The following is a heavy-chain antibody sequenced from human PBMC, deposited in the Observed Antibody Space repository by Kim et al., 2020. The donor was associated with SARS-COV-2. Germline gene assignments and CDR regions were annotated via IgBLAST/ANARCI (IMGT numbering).Heavy chain of an antibody. CDR1: GYSFTSYW. J-gene: IGHJ6*02. CDR2: IYPGDSDT. V-gene: IGHV5-51*01. CDR3: ARDIVVVPAALPTGGANYNYYGMDV. Sequence: GASLKISCKGSGYSFTSYWIGWVRQMPGKGLEWMGIIYPGDSDTRYSPSFQGQVTISADKSISTAYLQWSSLKASDTAMYYCARDIVVVPAALPTGGANYNYYGMDVWGQGTTVTVSS. D-gene: IGHD2-2*02.